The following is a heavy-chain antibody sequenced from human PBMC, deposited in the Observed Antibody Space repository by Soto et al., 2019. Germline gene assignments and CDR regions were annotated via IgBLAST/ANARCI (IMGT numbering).Heavy chain of an antibody. CDR2: ISYDGSNK. D-gene: IGHD6-13*01. CDR3: ARDLIAAAGPTGY. CDR1: GFTFSSYA. V-gene: IGHV3-30-3*01. J-gene: IGHJ4*02. Sequence: GESLKISCAASGFTFSSYAMHWVRQAPGKGLEWVAVISYDGSNKYYADSVKGRFTISRDNSKNTLYLQMNSLSAEDTAVYYCARDLIAAAGPTGYWGQGTLVTVSS.